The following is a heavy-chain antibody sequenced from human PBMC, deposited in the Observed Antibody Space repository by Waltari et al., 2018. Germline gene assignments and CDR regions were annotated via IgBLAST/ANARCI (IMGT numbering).Heavy chain of an antibody. Sequence: QVQLVQSGAEVKKPGASAKVSCKASGYTFTSYDINWVRQASGQGLEWIGWMNPNSGNTGYAQKFQGRVPMTRNTSISTAYMGLSSLRSGDTAVYYVARGGGIAARRAGVYWGQGTLVTVSS. CDR2: MNPNSGNT. D-gene: IGHD6-6*01. CDR3: ARGGGIAARRAGVY. J-gene: IGHJ4*02. V-gene: IGHV1-8*01. CDR1: GYTFTSYD.